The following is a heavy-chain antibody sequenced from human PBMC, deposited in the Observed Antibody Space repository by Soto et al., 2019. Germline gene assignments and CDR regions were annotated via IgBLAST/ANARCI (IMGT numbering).Heavy chain of an antibody. Sequence: SETLSLTCAVSGGSISSSNWWSWVRQPPGKGLEWIGEIYHSGSTNYNPSLKSRVTISVDKSKNQFSLKLSSVTAADTAVYYCARGDYVWGSYRYYFAYWGQGTLVTVSS. V-gene: IGHV4-4*02. D-gene: IGHD3-16*02. CDR2: IYHSGST. J-gene: IGHJ4*02. CDR3: ARGDYVWGSYRYYFAY. CDR1: GGSISSSNW.